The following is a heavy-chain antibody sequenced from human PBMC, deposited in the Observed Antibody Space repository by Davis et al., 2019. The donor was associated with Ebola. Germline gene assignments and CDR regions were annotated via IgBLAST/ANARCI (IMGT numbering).Heavy chain of an antibody. CDR1: GGSISSSSYY. V-gene: IGHV4-39*01. CDR2: ISYSGHT. D-gene: IGHD3-3*01. CDR3: ARRTIFSTFDI. Sequence: MPGGSLRLSCTVSGGSISSSSYYWGWIRQPPGRGLEWIGSISYSGHTHYNPSLKSRVTMSVGTSKNQFSLKLSSVTAADTAVYYCARRTIFSTFDIWGQGTMVTVSS. J-gene: IGHJ3*02.